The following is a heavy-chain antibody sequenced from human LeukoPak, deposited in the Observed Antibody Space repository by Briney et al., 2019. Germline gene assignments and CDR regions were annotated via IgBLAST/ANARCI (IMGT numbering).Heavy chain of an antibody. CDR2: IYTSGST. CDR1: GCSINYNY. V-gene: IGHV4-4*07. D-gene: IGHD3-22*01. Sequence: SGTLSLTCTVSGCSINYNYWGWIRQPAGRGREGIGGIYTSGSTNYNPSLTSQVTMSLDTANNQLSLTMTSVTAADPAVYYCARIHSRADASGYYYEDWYFDLWGRGTLVTVSS. CDR3: ARIHSRADASGYYYEDWYFDL. J-gene: IGHJ2*01.